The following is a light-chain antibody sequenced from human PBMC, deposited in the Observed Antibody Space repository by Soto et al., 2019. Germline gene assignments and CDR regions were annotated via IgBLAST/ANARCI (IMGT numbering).Light chain of an antibody. J-gene: IGKJ5*01. Sequence: DIVLTQSPGPLSLSPGERATLSCRASQSVTNNYLAWYQQKPGQAPRLLIDGASSRATGVPDRFSGTGSGTDFTLTISRLGPEDFAVFYCQQYGNSPITFGQGTRLEIK. CDR3: QQYGNSPIT. CDR1: QSVTNNY. V-gene: IGKV3-20*01. CDR2: GAS.